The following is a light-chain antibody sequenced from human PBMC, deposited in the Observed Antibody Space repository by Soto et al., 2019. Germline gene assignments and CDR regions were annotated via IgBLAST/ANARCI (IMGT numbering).Light chain of an antibody. Sequence: QSVLNQPASVSGSPGQSIAISCTGVRTDVDGYNYVSWYQQHPGKAPKLMIFDVSNRPSGVSNRFSGSKSGNTASLTISWLQPEDEADYYCSSYTTSNTRQIVFGTGTKVTVL. V-gene: IGLV2-14*03. CDR1: RTDVDGYNY. CDR2: DVS. CDR3: SSYTTSNTRQIV. J-gene: IGLJ1*01.